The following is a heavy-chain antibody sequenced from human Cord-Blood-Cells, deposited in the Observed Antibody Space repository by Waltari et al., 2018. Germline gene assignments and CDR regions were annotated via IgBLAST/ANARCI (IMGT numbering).Heavy chain of an antibody. V-gene: IGHV3-73*02. CDR2: FISKANSYAT. J-gene: IGHJ4*02. Sequence: EVQLVESGGGLVQPGGSLKLSCAASGFTFSGSAMHWVRQASGKGLEGVVLFISKANSYATAYATSVKGRFTISIDDSKNTAYLQMNSLKTEDTAVYYCTRPYDSSGYFIDYWGQGTLVTVSS. CDR1: GFTFSGSA. D-gene: IGHD3-22*01. CDR3: TRPYDSSGYFIDY.